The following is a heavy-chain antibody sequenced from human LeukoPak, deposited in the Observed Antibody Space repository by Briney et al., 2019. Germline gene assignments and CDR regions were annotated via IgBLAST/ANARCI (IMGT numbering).Heavy chain of an antibody. D-gene: IGHD2-2*01. Sequence: PSETLSLTCTVSGGSISSYYWSWIRQPPGKGLEWIGYIYSSGSTNYNPSLKSRVTISVDTSKNQFSLKLSSVTAADTAVYYCARTMSQYCSSTSCRGSHWYFDLWGRGTLVTVSS. V-gene: IGHV4-59*08. J-gene: IGHJ2*01. CDR1: GGSISSYY. CDR2: IYSSGST. CDR3: ARTMSQYCSSTSCRGSHWYFDL.